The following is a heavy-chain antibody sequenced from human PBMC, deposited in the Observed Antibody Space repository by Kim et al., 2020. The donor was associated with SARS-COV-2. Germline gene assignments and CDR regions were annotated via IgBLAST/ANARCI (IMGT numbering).Heavy chain of an antibody. J-gene: IGHJ5*02. Sequence: KSRVTISVDTSKNQFSLKLSSVTAADTAVYYCARVLSISSIAARPRWFEPWGQGTLVTVSS. D-gene: IGHD6-6*01. CDR3: ARVLSISSIAARPRWFEP. V-gene: IGHV4-34*01.